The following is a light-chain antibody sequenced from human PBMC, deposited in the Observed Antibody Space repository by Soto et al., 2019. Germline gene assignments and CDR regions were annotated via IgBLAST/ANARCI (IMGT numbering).Light chain of an antibody. J-gene: IGKJ4*01. Sequence: EIVLTQSPGTLSLSPGERATLSCRASQSVSSSYLAWHQQKPGQAPRLLIYGASSRATVIPDRFSGSGSGTEFTLTISRLESEDFAVYYCQQYARSPLTFGGGTKVEIK. CDR1: QSVSSSY. V-gene: IGKV3-20*01. CDR3: QQYARSPLT. CDR2: GAS.